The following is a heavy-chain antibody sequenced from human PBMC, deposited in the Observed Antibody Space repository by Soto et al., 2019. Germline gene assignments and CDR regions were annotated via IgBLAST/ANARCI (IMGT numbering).Heavy chain of an antibody. CDR3: AISQGYYDSSGYLSYYFDY. CDR2: ISGNGVST. V-gene: IGHV3-23*01. D-gene: IGHD3-22*01. CDR1: GFTFSSYA. J-gene: IGHJ4*02. Sequence: VGSLRLSCAASGFTFSSYAMSWVRQAPVKVLEWVSAISGNGVSTYYADSVKGRFTISRDNSKNTLYLQMNSLRAEDTAVYYCAISQGYYDSSGYLSYYFDYWGQGTLVTVSS.